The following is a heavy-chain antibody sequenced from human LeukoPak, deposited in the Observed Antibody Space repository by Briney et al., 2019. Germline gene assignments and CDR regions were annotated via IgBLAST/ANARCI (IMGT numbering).Heavy chain of an antibody. CDR2: IYYSGST. J-gene: IGHJ6*03. D-gene: IGHD5-12*01. Sequence: SETLSLTCTVSGGSTSSYYWSWIRQPPGKGLEWIGYIYYSGSTNYNPSLKSRVTISVDTSKNQFSLKLSSVTAADTAVYYCASAGATGYYYYMDVWGKGTTVTVSS. CDR3: ASAGATGYYYYMDV. CDR1: GGSTSSYY. V-gene: IGHV4-59*01.